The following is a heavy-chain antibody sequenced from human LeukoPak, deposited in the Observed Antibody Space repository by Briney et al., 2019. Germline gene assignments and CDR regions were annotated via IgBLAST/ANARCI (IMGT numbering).Heavy chain of an antibody. J-gene: IGHJ3*02. V-gene: IGHV5-51*01. CDR1: GYSFTSYW. CDR2: IYPGDSDT. Sequence: GESLKISCKGSGYSFTSYWIGRVRHMLGKGLEWMGIIYPGDSDTRYSPSFQGQVTISADKSISTAYLQWSSLKASDTAMYYCASYGDDYGDYDPFDIWGQGTMVTVSS. D-gene: IGHD4-17*01. CDR3: ASYGDDYGDYDPFDI.